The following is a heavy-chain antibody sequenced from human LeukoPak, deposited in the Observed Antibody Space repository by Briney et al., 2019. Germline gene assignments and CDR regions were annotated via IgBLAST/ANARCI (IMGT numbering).Heavy chain of an antibody. V-gene: IGHV1-69*13. J-gene: IGHJ4*02. CDR1: GYTFTSYA. D-gene: IGHD3-10*01. CDR2: IIPIFGTA. CDR3: ARYGSGFDY. Sequence: SVKVSCKASGYTFTSYAMNWVRQAPGQGLEWMGGIIPIFGTANYAQKFQGRVTITADESTSTAYMELSSLRSEDTAVYYCARYGSGFDYWGQGTLVTVSS.